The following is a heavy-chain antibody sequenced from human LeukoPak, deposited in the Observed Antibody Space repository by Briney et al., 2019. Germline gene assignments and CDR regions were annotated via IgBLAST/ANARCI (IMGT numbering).Heavy chain of an antibody. J-gene: IGHJ5*02. CDR3: ARESSGWFDP. CDR2: IWYDGSNK. Sequence: PGGSLRLSCAASGFTFSSYGMHWVRQAPGKGLEWVAVIWYDGSNKYYADSVKGRFTISRDNSKYTLYLQMNSLRAEDTAVYYWARESSGWFDPWGKGTLVTVSS. V-gene: IGHV3-33*01. D-gene: IGHD6-6*01. CDR1: GFTFSSYG.